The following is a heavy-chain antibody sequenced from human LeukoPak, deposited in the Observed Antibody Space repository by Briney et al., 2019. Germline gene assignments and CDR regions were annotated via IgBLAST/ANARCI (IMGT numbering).Heavy chain of an antibody. D-gene: IGHD1-1*01. CDR2: IDSDGRIT. J-gene: IGHJ4*02. Sequence: RGSLRLSCAASGFTFSSHWMHWVRQAPGKGLVWVSRIDSDGRITTYADSVKGRFTISRDNAKNTLYLQMNTLRDEDTAVYYCARDYNWNPPDYWGQGTLVTVSS. CDR1: GFTFSSHW. CDR3: ARDYNWNPPDY. V-gene: IGHV3-74*01.